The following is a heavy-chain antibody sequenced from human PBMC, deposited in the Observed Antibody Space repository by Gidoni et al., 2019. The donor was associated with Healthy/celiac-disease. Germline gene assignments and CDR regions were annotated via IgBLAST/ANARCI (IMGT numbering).Heavy chain of an antibody. V-gene: IGHV3-49*03. D-gene: IGHD3-9*01. Sequence: EVQLVESGGGLVQPGRSLRLSCTASGFTFGDYAMSWFRQAPGKGLEWVGFIRSKAYGGTTEYAASVKGRFTISRDDSKSIAYLQMNSLKTEDTAVYYCTSPNRGGLVIPYYFDYWGQGTLVTVSS. J-gene: IGHJ4*02. CDR3: TSPNRGGLVIPYYFDY. CDR1: GFTFGDYA. CDR2: IRSKAYGGTT.